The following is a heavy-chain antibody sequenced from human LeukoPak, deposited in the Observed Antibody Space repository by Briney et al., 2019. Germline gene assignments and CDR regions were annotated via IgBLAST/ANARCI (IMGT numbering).Heavy chain of an antibody. Sequence: PGGSLRLSCAASGFTFSSYGMHWVRQAPGKGLEWVAFIRYDGSNKYYADSVKGRFTISRDNSKNTLYLQMDSLRAEDTAVYYCAKDPSDIVVVPAANYYYYYMDVWGKGTTVTISS. CDR2: IRYDGSNK. CDR1: GFTFSSYG. CDR3: AKDPSDIVVVPAANYYYYYMDV. V-gene: IGHV3-30*02. D-gene: IGHD2-2*01. J-gene: IGHJ6*03.